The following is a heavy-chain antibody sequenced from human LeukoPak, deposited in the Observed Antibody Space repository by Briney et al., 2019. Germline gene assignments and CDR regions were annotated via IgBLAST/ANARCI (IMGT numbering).Heavy chain of an antibody. CDR1: GFTFSTPW. D-gene: IGHD3-22*01. CDR3: ATATFCVTSGYFPS. V-gene: IGHV3-74*01. CDR2: ISGDKSHI. J-gene: IGHJ5*02. Sequence: GGSLRLSCVGSGFTFSTPWIHWVRQAPGQGLVWVSGISGDKSHIAYADPVKGRFTISRDNAKNTLHLQMNSLRDEDTAVYYCATATFCVTSGYFPSWGQGTLVTVSS.